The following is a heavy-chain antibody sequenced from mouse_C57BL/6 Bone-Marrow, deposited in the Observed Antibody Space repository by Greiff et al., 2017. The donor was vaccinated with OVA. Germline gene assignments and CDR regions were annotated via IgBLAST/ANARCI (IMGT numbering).Heavy chain of an antibody. CDR1: GYTFTSYW. CDR2: IDPNSGGT. Sequence: QQSCKASGYTFTSYWMHWVKQRPGRGLEWIGRIDPNSGGTKYNEKFKSKATLTVDKPSSTAYMQLSSLTSEDSAVYYCARDYYGSSWGRDYWGQGTTLTVSS. CDR3: ARDYYGSSWGRDY. V-gene: IGHV1-72*01. J-gene: IGHJ2*01. D-gene: IGHD1-1*01.